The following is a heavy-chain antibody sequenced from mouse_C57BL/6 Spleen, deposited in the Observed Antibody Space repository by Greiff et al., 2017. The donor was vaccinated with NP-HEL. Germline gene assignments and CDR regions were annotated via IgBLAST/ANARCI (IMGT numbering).Heavy chain of an antibody. Sequence: QVQLQQPGAELVKPGASVKMSCKASGYTFTSYWITWVKQRPGQGLEWIGDIYPGSGSTNYNEKFKSKATLTVDTSSSTAYMQLSSLTSEDSAVYYCARVGYGNSYFDCWGKGTTLTVSS. V-gene: IGHV1-55*01. J-gene: IGHJ2*01. CDR2: IYPGSGST. D-gene: IGHD2-10*02. CDR1: GYTFTSYW. CDR3: ARVGYGNSYFDC.